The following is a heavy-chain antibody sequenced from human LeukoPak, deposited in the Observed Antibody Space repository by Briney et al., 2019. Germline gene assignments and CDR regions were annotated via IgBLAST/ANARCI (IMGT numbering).Heavy chain of an antibody. V-gene: IGHV5-51*01. CDR2: IYPGDSGT. D-gene: IGHD2-2*03. Sequence: GEALKISCKGSRCRFTSYWIGGVRQMPGKGLEWMGIIYPGDSGTRYSPSFQGQVTISADKSISTAYLQWSSLKASDTAMYYCARLDDYYYGMDVWGQGTTVTVSS. CDR1: RCRFTSYW. J-gene: IGHJ6*02. CDR3: ARLDDYYYGMDV.